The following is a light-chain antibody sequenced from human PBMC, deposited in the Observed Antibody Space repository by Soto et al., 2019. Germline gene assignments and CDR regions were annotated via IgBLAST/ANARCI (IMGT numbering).Light chain of an antibody. CDR2: DAS. CDR1: QDISNY. CDR3: QQYDNLPAYT. V-gene: IGKV1-33*01. J-gene: IGKJ2*01. Sequence: DIQMTQSPSSLSASVGDRVTITCQASQDISNYLNWYQQKPGKAPTLLIYDASNLETGVPSRFSGSGSGTDFTFTISSLQPKDIAPYYCQQYDNLPAYTFGQGTKLEIK.